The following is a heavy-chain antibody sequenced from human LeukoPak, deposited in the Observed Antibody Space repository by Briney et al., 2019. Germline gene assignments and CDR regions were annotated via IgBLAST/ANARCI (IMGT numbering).Heavy chain of an antibody. CDR2: INHSGST. Sequence: SETLSLTCAVYGGSFSGYYWGWIRQPPGKGLEWIGEINHSGSTNYNPSLKSRVTISVDTSKNQFSLKLSSVTAADTAVYYCASSFGYCSSTSCYADYGMDVWGQGTTVTVSS. J-gene: IGHJ6*02. CDR1: GGSFSGYY. V-gene: IGHV4-34*01. D-gene: IGHD2-2*01. CDR3: ASSFGYCSSTSCYADYGMDV.